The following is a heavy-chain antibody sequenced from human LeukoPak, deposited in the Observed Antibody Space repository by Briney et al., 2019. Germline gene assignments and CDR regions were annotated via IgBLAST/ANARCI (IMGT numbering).Heavy chain of an antibody. V-gene: IGHV1-18*01. CDR2: ISAYNGNT. Sequence: ASVKVSCKASGYTFTSCGISWVRQAPGQGLAWMGWISAYNGNTNYAQKLQGRVTMTTDTSTSTAYMELRSLRSDDTAVYYCARDPRYCSGGSCYRYYYGMDVWGQGTTVTVSS. J-gene: IGHJ6*02. CDR1: GYTFTSCG. CDR3: ARDPRYCSGGSCYRYYYGMDV. D-gene: IGHD2-15*01.